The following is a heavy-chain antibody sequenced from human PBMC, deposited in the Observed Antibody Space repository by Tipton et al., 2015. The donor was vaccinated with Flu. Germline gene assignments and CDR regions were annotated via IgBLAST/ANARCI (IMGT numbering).Heavy chain of an antibody. Sequence: TLSLTCSVSGDSIGSPYFWGWIRQPPGKGLEWIGNVHQAGSTYYNPSLMSRVTITVDRPKNHFSLRLTSVTAADTAVYYCARRVYSNYVSDPKSWFDPWGQGILVTVSS. CDR1: GDSIGSPYF. V-gene: IGHV4-38-2*01. CDR3: ARRVYSNYVSDPKSWFDP. CDR2: VHQAGST. J-gene: IGHJ5*02. D-gene: IGHD4-11*01.